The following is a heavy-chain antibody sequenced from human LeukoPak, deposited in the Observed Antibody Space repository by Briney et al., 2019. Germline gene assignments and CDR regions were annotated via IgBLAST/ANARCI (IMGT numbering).Heavy chain of an antibody. V-gene: IGHV3-23*01. CDR3: AKGKAVADNFDY. CDR1: GFTFSSYG. CDR2: LSGSGDST. Sequence: GGSLRLSCAASGFTFSSYGMHWVRQAPGKGLEWVSGLSGSGDSTYYTDSVKGRFTISRDNSKNTLYLQMNSLRAEDTAVYYCAKGKAVADNFDYWGQGTLVTVSS. J-gene: IGHJ4*02. D-gene: IGHD6-19*01.